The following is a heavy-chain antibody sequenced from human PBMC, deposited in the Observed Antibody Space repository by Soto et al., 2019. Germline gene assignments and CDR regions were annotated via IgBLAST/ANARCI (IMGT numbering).Heavy chain of an antibody. J-gene: IGHJ4*02. V-gene: IGHV1-69*02. Sequence: QVQLVQSGAEVKKPGSSVKVSCKASGGTFSSYTISWVRQAPGQGLEWMGRIIPILGIANYAQKFQGRVTITAPNPTSTAHTALTPPLSPAPPVYSCATPIPPRGSAFLFDSSGPAPLFTFSS. CDR1: GGTFSSYT. D-gene: IGHD2-21*01. CDR3: ATPIPPRGSAFLFDS. CDR2: IIPILGIA.